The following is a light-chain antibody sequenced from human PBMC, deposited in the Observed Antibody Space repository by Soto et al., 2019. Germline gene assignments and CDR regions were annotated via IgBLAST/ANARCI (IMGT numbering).Light chain of an antibody. CDR3: QHYGNSLWT. CDR2: GAS. Sequence: EVVLTQSPGTLSLSLGERATLSCRANQSVSSTYLAWYQQKPGQAPRLLIYGASTRATGIPDRFSGSGSGTDFPLTISRLEPEDFAVFYCQHYGNSLWTFGQGTKVEIK. J-gene: IGKJ1*01. CDR1: QSVSSTY. V-gene: IGKV3-20*01.